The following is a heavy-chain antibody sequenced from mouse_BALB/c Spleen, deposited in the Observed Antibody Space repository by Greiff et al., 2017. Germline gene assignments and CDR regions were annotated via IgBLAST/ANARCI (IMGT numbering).Heavy chain of an antibody. CDR2: ISDGGSYT. V-gene: IGHV5-4*02. J-gene: IGHJ3*01. CDR3: ARDRDYGSSGFAY. CDR1: GFTFSDYY. Sequence: EVKLMESGGGLVKPGGSLKLSCAASGFTFSDYYMYWVRQTPEKRLEWVATISDGGSYTYYPDSVKGRFTISRDNAKNNLYLQMSSLKSEDTAMYYCARDRDYGSSGFAYWGQGTLVTVSA. D-gene: IGHD1-1*01.